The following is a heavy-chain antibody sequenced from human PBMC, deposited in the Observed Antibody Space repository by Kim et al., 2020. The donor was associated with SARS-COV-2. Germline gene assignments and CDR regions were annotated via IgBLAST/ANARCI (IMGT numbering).Heavy chain of an antibody. J-gene: IGHJ4*02. V-gene: IGHV3-23*01. D-gene: IGHD3-10*01. CDR1: GFTFSSYA. CDR3: AKDHLLLWFGELTTFDY. CDR2: ISGSGGST. Sequence: GGSLRLSCAASGFTFSSYAMSWVRQAPGKGLEWVSAISGSGGSTYYADSVKGRFTISRDNSKNTLYLQMNSLRAEDTAVYYCAKDHLLLWFGELTTFDYWGQGTLVTVSS.